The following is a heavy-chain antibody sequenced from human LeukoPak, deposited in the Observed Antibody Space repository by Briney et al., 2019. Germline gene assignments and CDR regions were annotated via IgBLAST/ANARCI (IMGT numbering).Heavy chain of an antibody. CDR3: ARGLRQAGLAPLEF. J-gene: IGHJ4*02. CDR2: LRSDTNSE. Sequence: GGSLRLSCAASGFSVSLYGMHWVRQAPGKGLEWVAFLRSDTNSEHYAVSVKGRFAISRDTSKDTLNLQMRSLRVEDTALYYCARGLRQAGLAPLEFWGQGTQVIVSS. V-gene: IGHV3-30*02. D-gene: IGHD3-10*01. CDR1: GFSVSLYG.